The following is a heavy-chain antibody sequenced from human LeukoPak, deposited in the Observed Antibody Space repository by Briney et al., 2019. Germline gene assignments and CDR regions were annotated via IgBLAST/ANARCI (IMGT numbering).Heavy chain of an antibody. CDR2: ISSSGSTI. J-gene: IGHJ4*02. CDR3: ARYDILTGYLPNFDY. Sequence: GGSLRLSCAASGFTFSSYEMNWVRQAPGKGLEWVSYISSSGSTIYYADSVKGRFTISRDNAKNSLYLQMNSLRAEDTAVYYCARYDILTGYLPNFDYWGQGTLVTVSS. D-gene: IGHD3-9*01. V-gene: IGHV3-48*03. CDR1: GFTFSSYE.